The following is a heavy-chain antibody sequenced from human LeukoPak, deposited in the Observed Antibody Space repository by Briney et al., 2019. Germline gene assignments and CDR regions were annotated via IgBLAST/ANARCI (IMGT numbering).Heavy chain of an antibody. V-gene: IGHV4-39*01. D-gene: IGHD4-23*01. CDR1: GGSISSSSYY. J-gene: IGHJ3*02. CDR2: IYYSGST. CDR3: ARWPVAFHAFDI. Sequence: SETLSLTCTVSGGSISSSSYYWGWIRQPPGKGLEWIGSIYYSGSTYYNPSLKSRVTISVDTSKNQFSLKLSSVTAADTAVYYCARWPVAFHAFDIWGQGTMVTVSS.